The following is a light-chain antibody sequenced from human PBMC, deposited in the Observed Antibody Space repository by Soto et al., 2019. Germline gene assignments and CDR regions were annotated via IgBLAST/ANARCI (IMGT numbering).Light chain of an antibody. Sequence: IVLTQSPATLSLFPGERATLSCRASQSVSSYLAWYQQKPGQAPRLLMSAASNRATGIPARFTGSGSGTDFTLTISSLEPEDFAVYYCQPRSHFGGGTKVEIK. CDR2: AAS. CDR3: QPRSH. J-gene: IGKJ4*01. CDR1: QSVSSY. V-gene: IGKV3-11*01.